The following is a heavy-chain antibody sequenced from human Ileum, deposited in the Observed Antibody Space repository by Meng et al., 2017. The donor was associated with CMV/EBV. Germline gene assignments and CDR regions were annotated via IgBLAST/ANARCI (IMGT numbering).Heavy chain of an antibody. J-gene: IGHJ3*02. CDR3: ARAYDGFDI. V-gene: IGHV3-48*03. CDR2: IRSGGNIV. Sequence: GESLKISCAASGFTFSIYEMNWVRQAPGKGLEWVAGIRSGGNIVYYADSVKGRFTISRDNAKNSLYLHLDSVTAGDTATYYCARAYDGFDIWGQGTTVNVAS. CDR1: GFTFSIYE.